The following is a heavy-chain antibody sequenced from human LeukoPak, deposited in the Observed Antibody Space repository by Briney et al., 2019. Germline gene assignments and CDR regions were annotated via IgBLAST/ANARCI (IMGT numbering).Heavy chain of an antibody. CDR1: GFTFSSYT. Sequence: PGGSLRLSCAASGFTFSSYTMNWVRQAPGKGREWASKISSSSSTIYYADSVKGRFTISRDNAKNSLYLQMNSLRAEDTAVYYCARDSPQALAILHAFDIWGHGTMVTVSS. D-gene: IGHD5-12*01. CDR3: ARDSPQALAILHAFDI. CDR2: ISSSSSTI. J-gene: IGHJ3*02. V-gene: IGHV3-48*01.